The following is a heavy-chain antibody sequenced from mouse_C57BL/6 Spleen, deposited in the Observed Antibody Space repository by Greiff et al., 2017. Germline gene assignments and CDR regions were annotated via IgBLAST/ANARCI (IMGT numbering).Heavy chain of an antibody. CDR3: ARPYYYGSSYDWYFDV. CDR1: GFSLTSYG. J-gene: IGHJ1*03. Sequence: VKLQQSGPGLVQPSQSLSITCTVSGFSLTSYGVHWVRQSPGKGLEWLGVIWSGGSTDYNAAFISRLSISKDNSKSQVFFKMNSLQADDTAIYYCARPYYYGSSYDWYFDVWGTGTTVTVSS. D-gene: IGHD1-1*01. CDR2: IWSGGST. V-gene: IGHV2-2*01.